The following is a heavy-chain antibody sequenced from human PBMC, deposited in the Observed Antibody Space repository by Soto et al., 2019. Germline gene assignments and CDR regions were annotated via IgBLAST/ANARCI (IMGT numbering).Heavy chain of an antibody. J-gene: IGHJ6*02. CDR2: IYYSGST. Sequence: QVQLQESGPGLVKPSETLSLTCTVSGGSVSSGSYYWSWIRQPPGKGLEWIGYIYYSGSTNYNPSLKSRVXLXVNXSKNQFSLQLSSVTAADTAVYYCARGIEGWYQGRYYYGMDVWGQGTTVTVSS. CDR3: ARGIEGWYQGRYYYGMDV. D-gene: IGHD6-19*01. CDR1: GGSVSSGSYY. V-gene: IGHV4-61*01.